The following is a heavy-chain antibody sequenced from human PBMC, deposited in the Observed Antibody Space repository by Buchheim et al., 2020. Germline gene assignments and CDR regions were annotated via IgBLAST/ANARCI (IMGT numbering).Heavy chain of an antibody. CDR2: ISYDGSNK. D-gene: IGHD3-9*01. J-gene: IGHJ4*03. CDR1: GFTFSSYA. Sequence: QVQLVESGGGVVQPGRSLRLSCAASGFTFSSYAMHWVRQAPGKGLEWVAVISYDGSNKYYADSVKGRFTISRDNSKNTLYLQMNSLRAEDTAVYYCARESEPSDYFDGFDLWGQGTL. CDR3: ARESEPSDYFDGFDL. V-gene: IGHV3-30*14.